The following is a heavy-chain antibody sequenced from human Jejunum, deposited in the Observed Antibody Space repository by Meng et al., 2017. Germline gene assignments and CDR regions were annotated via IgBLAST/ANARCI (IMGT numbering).Heavy chain of an antibody. V-gene: IGHV3-30*01. CDR3: AKAPGYGDFKSFFDY. Sequence: GESLKISCVASGFTFSNYAMHWVRQAPGKGLEWVAVIPYDGSNLYYGNSVKGRFTISRDNSRNTLYLQMNSLRPEDTAVFYCAKAPGYGDFKSFFDYWGQGILVTVSS. CDR2: IPYDGSNL. J-gene: IGHJ4*02. CDR1: GFTFSNYA. D-gene: IGHD4-17*01.